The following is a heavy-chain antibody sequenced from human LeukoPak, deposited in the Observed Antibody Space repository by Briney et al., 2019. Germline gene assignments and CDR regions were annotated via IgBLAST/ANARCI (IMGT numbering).Heavy chain of an antibody. CDR2: IKPDDSEI. CDR3: ARGRAVDI. CDR1: GFTFSSYS. Sequence: PGGSLRLSCAASGFTFSSYSMNWVRQAPGKGLEWVANIKPDDSEIYYVASVKGRFTISRDNAKNSVFLQMNSLRVEDTAIYYCARGRAVDIWGRGTMVTVSS. J-gene: IGHJ3*02. V-gene: IGHV3-7*04.